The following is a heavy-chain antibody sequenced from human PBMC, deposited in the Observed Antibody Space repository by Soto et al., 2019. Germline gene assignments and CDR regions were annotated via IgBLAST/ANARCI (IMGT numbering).Heavy chain of an antibody. J-gene: IGHJ6*02. CDR3: ASTGSYYYGSGSYYNSFYYGMDV. D-gene: IGHD3-10*01. Sequence: GGSLRLSCAASGFTFSSYWMSWVRQAPGKGLEWVANIKQDGSEKYYVDSVKGRFTISRDNAKNSLYLQMNSLRAEDTAVYYCASTGSYYYGSGSYYNSFYYGMDVWGQGTTVTVSS. CDR2: IKQDGSEK. V-gene: IGHV3-7*05. CDR1: GFTFSSYW.